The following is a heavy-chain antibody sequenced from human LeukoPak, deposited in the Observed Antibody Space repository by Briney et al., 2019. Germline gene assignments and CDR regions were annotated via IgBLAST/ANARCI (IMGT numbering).Heavy chain of an antibody. J-gene: IGHJ4*02. CDR3: ARNYYYDSTRLYYFDY. Sequence: GGSLRLSCAASGFTFSSYWMHWVRQAPGTGLVWVSRINGDGSITTYADSVKGRFTISRDNTKNTLYLQMNSLRAEDTAVYYCARNYYYDSTRLYYFDYWGQGTLVTVSS. CDR1: GFTFSSYW. V-gene: IGHV3-74*01. CDR2: INGDGSIT. D-gene: IGHD3-22*01.